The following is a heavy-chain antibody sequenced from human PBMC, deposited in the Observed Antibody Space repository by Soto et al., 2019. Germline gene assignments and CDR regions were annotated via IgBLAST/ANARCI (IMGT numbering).Heavy chain of an antibody. V-gene: IGHV4-61*08. D-gene: IGHD1-1*01. J-gene: IGHJ4*02. CDR1: GGSISSGGYY. Sequence: SETLSLTCTVSGGSISSGGYYWSWIRQHPGKGLEWIGYIFYSGITNYNPSLESRVTISVDTSKNQFSLKVNSVTAADTAVYYCARHYPIGNNWNYFDYWGQGTLVTVSS. CDR2: IFYSGIT. CDR3: ARHYPIGNNWNYFDY.